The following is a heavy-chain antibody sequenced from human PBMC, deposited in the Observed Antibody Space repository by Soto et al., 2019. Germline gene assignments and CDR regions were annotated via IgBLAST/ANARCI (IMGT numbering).Heavy chain of an antibody. CDR2: ISYDGSNK. Sequence: QVQLVESGGGVVQPGTSLRLSCAASGFSFSSYGMHWVRQTPGKGLEWVAGISYDGSNKYYVDSMKGRLTISRDNSKNRXDLQMNSLRAEDTDVYYCAKDTYYHDSSGYYVFDSWGQGTLVTVSS. CDR1: GFSFSSYG. J-gene: IGHJ4*02. V-gene: IGHV3-30*18. D-gene: IGHD3-22*01. CDR3: AKDTYYHDSSGYYVFDS.